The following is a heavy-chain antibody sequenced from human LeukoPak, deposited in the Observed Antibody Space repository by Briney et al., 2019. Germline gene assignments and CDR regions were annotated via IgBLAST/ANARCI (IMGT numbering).Heavy chain of an antibody. D-gene: IGHD3-10*01. CDR3: ARGPLKYYYGSGSDFDY. CDR1: GGSFTAYY. V-gene: IGHV4-34*01. J-gene: IGHJ4*02. CDR2: INHSGST. Sequence: SETLSLTCAVYGGSFTAYYWSWIRQPPGKGLEWIGEINHSGSTNYNPSLKSRVTISVDTSKNQFSLKLSSVTAADTAVYYCARGPLKYYYGSGSDFDYWGQGTLVTVSS.